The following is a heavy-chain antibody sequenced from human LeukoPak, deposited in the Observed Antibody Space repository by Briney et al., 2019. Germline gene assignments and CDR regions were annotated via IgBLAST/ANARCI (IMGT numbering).Heavy chain of an antibody. CDR2: INPNSGGT. J-gene: IGHJ4*02. CDR3: AREADYYDSSGYYYVRHSDY. Sequence: ASVKVSCKASGYTFTGYYMHWVRQAPGQGLEWMGWINPNSGGTNYAQKFQGRVTMTRDTSISTAYMELSRLRSDDTAVYYCAREADYYDSSGYYYVRHSDYWGQGTLVTVSS. V-gene: IGHV1-2*02. CDR1: GYTFTGYY. D-gene: IGHD3-22*01.